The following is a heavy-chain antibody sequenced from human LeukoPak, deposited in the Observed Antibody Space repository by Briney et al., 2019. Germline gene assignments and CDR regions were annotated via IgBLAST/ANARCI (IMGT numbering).Heavy chain of an antibody. V-gene: IGHV1-69*04. J-gene: IGHJ3*01. Sequence: SVKVSCKTIGGRFKSNGVSWVRQAPGQGLEWMGTIIPIFDRPNYAQKFEGRVTITADKSTDTTYMEISSLTSDDTAVYYCARDAQWELRALDVWGRGTMVIVSS. CDR2: IIPIFDRP. CDR3: ARDAQWELRALDV. CDR1: GGRFKSNG. D-gene: IGHD4-23*01.